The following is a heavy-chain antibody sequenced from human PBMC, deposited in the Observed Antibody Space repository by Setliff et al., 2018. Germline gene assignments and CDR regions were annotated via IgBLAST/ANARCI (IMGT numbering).Heavy chain of an antibody. CDR3: AKSVTMIVPGAFDI. V-gene: IGHV3-30*02. Sequence: PGGSLRLSCAASGFTFNSYGMYWVRQAPGKGLEWVAYIRFDGSHEYYGDSVKGRFTISRDISTNTLYLQMNSLRPEDAAVYYCAKSVTMIVPGAFDIRGQGTMVTVSS. CDR2: IRFDGSHE. J-gene: IGHJ3*02. CDR1: GFTFNSYG. D-gene: IGHD3-22*01.